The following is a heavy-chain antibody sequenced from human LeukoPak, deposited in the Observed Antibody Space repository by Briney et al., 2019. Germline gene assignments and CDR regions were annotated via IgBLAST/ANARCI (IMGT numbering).Heavy chain of an antibody. D-gene: IGHD6-13*01. CDR2: INPNNDER. J-gene: IGHJ5*02. CDR3: ARESPYSSSWFDH. V-gene: IGHV1-2*02. Sequence: GASVKVSCKASGYDFTGYYLHWVRQAPGQGLEWMGWINPNNDERNYAQKFRGRVTMTRDTSISTVYMELSSLTSDDTSLYYCARESPYSSSWFDHWGQGTLVTVSS. CDR1: GYDFTGYY.